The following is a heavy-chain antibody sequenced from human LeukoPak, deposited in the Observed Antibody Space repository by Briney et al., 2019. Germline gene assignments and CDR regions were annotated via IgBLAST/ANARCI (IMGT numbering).Heavy chain of an antibody. CDR1: GFTFDDFG. Sequence: GGSLRLSCAASGFTFDDFGMSWVRQAPGKGLEWVSGINWNGGSTGYADSVKGRFTISRDNAKNSLYLQMNSLRAEDTALYYCARDRGENFITMVRGVIITLDYWGQGTLVTVSS. D-gene: IGHD3-10*01. CDR2: INWNGGST. V-gene: IGHV3-20*04. J-gene: IGHJ4*02. CDR3: ARDRGENFITMVRGVIITLDY.